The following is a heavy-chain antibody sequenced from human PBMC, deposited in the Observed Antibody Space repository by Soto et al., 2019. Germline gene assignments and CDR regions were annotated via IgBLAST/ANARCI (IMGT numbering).Heavy chain of an antibody. D-gene: IGHD3-22*01. J-gene: IGHJ4*02. CDR2: INHSGST. Sequence: SETLSLTCAVYGGSFSGYYWSWIRQPPGKGLEWIGEINHSGSTNYNPSLKSRVTISVGTSKNQFSLKLSSVTAADTAVYYCARQYYYDSSGYQIYYFDYWGQGTLVTVSS. CDR1: GGSFSGYY. V-gene: IGHV4-34*01. CDR3: ARQYYYDSSGYQIYYFDY.